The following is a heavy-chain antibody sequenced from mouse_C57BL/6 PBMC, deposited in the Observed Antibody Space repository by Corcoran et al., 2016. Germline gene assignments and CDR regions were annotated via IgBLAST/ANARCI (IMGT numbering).Heavy chain of an antibody. CDR3: ARQFYGSSPVLFDY. CDR1: GYTFTDYY. V-gene: IGHV1-75*01. D-gene: IGHD1-1*01. CDR2: IFPGSGST. Sequence: QVQLQQSGPELVKPGASVKISCKASGYTFTDYYINWVKQRPGQGLEWIGWIFPGSGSTYYNEKFKGKATLTVDKSSSTAYMLLNSLTSEDSAVYFCARQFYGSSPVLFDYWGQGTTLTVSS. J-gene: IGHJ2*01.